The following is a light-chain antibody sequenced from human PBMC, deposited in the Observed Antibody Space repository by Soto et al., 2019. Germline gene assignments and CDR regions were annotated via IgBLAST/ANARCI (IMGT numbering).Light chain of an antibody. J-gene: IGLJ2*01. V-gene: IGLV2-8*01. CDR3: SSYAGSNTVV. Sequence: QSALAQPPSASGSPGQSVTISCTGTSSDVGGYKFVSWYQHHPGKAPKLMIYEVSKRPSGVPDRFSGSKAGNTASLTVSGLQAGDEAHYYCSSYAGSNTVVFGGGTKLTVL. CDR2: EVS. CDR1: SSDVGGYKF.